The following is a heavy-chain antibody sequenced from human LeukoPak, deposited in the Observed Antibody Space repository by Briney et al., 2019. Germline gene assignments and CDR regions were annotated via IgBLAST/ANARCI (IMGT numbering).Heavy chain of an antibody. CDR1: GFTFSSYW. Sequence: SGGSLRLSCAASGFTFSSYWMSWVRQAPGKGLEWVANIRQDGSEKYYVDSVKGRFTISRDNAKNSLYLQMNSLRAEDTAVYYCARAYYDILTGYSGPFDYWGQGTLVTVSS. J-gene: IGHJ4*02. D-gene: IGHD3-9*01. V-gene: IGHV3-7*03. CDR3: ARAYYDILTGYSGPFDY. CDR2: IRQDGSEK.